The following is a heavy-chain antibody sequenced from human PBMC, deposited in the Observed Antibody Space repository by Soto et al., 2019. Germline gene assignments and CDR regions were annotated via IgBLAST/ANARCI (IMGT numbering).Heavy chain of an antibody. CDR3: ARLPKGSVVTA. V-gene: IGHV3-48*02. CDR1: GFRFSEHS. J-gene: IGHJ4*02. CDR2: ISSSSDST. Sequence: LVESGGGLVYPGGSLTLSCVGSGFRFSEHSMNWVRQAPGKGLQWVSYISSSSDSTYYADSVKGRFTVSRDNAKNALFLQMNSLRDDDTATYYCARLPKGSVVTAWGQGVRVTVSS. D-gene: IGHD2-21*02.